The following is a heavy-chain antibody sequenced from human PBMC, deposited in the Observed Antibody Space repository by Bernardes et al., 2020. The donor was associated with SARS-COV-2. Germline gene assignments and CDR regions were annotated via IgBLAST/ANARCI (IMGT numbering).Heavy chain of an antibody. J-gene: IGHJ4*02. Sequence: GGSLRLSCAASGFTFSSYAMSWVRQAPGKGLEWVSAISGSGGSTYSADSVKGRFTISRDNSKNTLYLQMNSLRAEDTAVYYCAKYGDGASSGWYLGDFDYWGQGTLVTVSS. CDR2: ISGSGGST. D-gene: IGHD6-19*01. CDR3: AKYGDGASSGWYLGDFDY. CDR1: GFTFSSYA. V-gene: IGHV3-23*01.